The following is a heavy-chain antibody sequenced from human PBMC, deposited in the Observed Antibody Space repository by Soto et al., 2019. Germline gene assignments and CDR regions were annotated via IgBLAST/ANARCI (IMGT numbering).Heavy chain of an antibody. Sequence: ASVKVSCKTSGYIFTTYALHWVRQAPGQGLEWMGWINGGTGKTKFSQKFQGRVTLNRDTSASTAFMELSSLRFEDTAVYYCARASRKWNDGKLVPWRPGTLLTVFS. J-gene: IGHJ5*02. V-gene: IGHV1-3*01. CDR1: GYIFTTYA. D-gene: IGHD1-1*01. CDR3: ARASRKWNDGKLVP. CDR2: INGGTGKT.